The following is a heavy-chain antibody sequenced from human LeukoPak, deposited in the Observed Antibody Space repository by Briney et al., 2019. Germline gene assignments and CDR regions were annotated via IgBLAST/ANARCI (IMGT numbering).Heavy chain of an antibody. V-gene: IGHV4-4*07. J-gene: IGHJ4*02. CDR3: ARDRPYSSSWYEDY. Sequence: SSETLSLTCTVSGGSISSYYWSWIRQPPGKGLEWIGRIYTSGSTNYNPSLKSRVTMSVDTSKNQFSLKLSSVTAADTAVYYCARDRPYSSSWYEDYWGQGTLVTVSS. D-gene: IGHD6-13*01. CDR2: IYTSGST. CDR1: GGSISSYY.